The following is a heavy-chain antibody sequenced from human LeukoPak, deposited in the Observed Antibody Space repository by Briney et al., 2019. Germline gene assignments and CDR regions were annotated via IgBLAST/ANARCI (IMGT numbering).Heavy chain of an antibody. CDR1: GGSISNYY. CDR3: ARGVSGVTHFDY. CDR2: IYYSGST. J-gene: IGHJ4*02. Sequence: SETLSLTCTVSGGSISNYYWSWIRQPPGKGLEWIGYIYYSGSTNYNPSLKSRVTLSVDTSKNHFSLKLSSVTAADTAVYYCARGVSGVTHFDYWGQGTLVTVSS. V-gene: IGHV4-59*01. D-gene: IGHD1-26*01.